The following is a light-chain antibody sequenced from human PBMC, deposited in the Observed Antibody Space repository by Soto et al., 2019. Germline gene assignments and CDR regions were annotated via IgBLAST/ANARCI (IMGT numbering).Light chain of an antibody. CDR2: DVS. V-gene: IGLV2-14*01. Sequence: QSVLTQPASVPGSPGQSITISCTGTSSDVGGYNYVSWYQQHPGKAPKLLIYDVSNRPSGVSNRFSGSKSGNTASLTISGLQAEDEADYYCNSYASSRSYVFGTGTKVTVL. CDR1: SSDVGGYNY. CDR3: NSYASSRSYV. J-gene: IGLJ1*01.